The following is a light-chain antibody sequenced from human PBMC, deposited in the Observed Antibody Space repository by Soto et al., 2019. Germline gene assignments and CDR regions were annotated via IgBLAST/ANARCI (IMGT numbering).Light chain of an antibody. CDR1: GMDGGGYNY. V-gene: IGLV2-14*01. CDR2: AVS. CDR3: RSSASASAFV. Sequence: QSLLTHPATLSGSAGQSVSISSTGTGMDGGGYNYVSGDPQHPRKAPKPIAYAVSKRPSRVSDRSSGSKSGNPASLTISGLQTQYEADYYCRSSASASAFVLGTGPTLNVL. J-gene: IGLJ1*01.